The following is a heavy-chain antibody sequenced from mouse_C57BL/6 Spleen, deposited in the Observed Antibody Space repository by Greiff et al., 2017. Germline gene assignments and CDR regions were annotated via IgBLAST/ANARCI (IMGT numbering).Heavy chain of an antibody. Sequence: VQLQQSGAELVRPGASVTLSCKASGYTFTDYEMHWVKQTPVHGLEWIGAIDPETGGTAYNQKFKGKAILTADKSSSTAYMELRSLTSEDSAVYSCTRKSLYSGSSYDFFDYWGQGTTLTVSS. CDR3: TRKSLYSGSSYDFFDY. CDR1: GYTFTDYE. CDR2: IDPETGGT. J-gene: IGHJ2*01. V-gene: IGHV1-15*01. D-gene: IGHD1-1*01.